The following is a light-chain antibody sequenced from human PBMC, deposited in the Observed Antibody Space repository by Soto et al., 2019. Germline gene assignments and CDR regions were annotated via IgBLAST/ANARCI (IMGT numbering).Light chain of an antibody. Sequence: EIVMTQSPVTLSVSPGERATLSCRASQSVSNNYLAWYQQKPGQAPRLLISGASNRATGIPDRFSGSGSGTDFTLTISRLEPDDFALYFCQQYGGSPITFGLGTRLEI. CDR2: GAS. V-gene: IGKV3-20*01. CDR3: QQYGGSPIT. J-gene: IGKJ5*01. CDR1: QSVSNNY.